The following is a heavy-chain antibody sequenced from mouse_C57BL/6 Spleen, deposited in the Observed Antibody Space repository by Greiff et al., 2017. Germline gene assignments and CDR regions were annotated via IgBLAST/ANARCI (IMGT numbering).Heavy chain of an antibody. CDR2: ISSGSSTI. D-gene: IGHD2-10*01. CDR1: GFTFSDYG. V-gene: IGHV5-17*01. J-gene: IGHJ2*01. Sequence: EVQGVESGGGLVKPGGSLKLSCAASGFTFSDYGMHWVRQAPEEGLEWVAYISSGSSTIYYADTVKGRFTISRDTAKNTLFLQMTSLRSEDTAMYYCARPTSYGNLYYFDYWGQGTTLTVSS. CDR3: ARPTSYGNLYYFDY.